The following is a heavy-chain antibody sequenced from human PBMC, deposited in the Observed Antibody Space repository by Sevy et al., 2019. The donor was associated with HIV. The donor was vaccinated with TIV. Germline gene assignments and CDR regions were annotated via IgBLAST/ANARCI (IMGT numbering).Heavy chain of an antibody. Sequence: GGSLRLSCSASGFNISPYALHWVRQTPGKGLQWLAVISKDGTNKNYENFVKGRFSLSIDNSKNTLYLQMINMSPEDTAADYCAKEGYYHVGHSADWFDHWGQGTLVTVSS. J-gene: IGHJ5*02. CDR2: ISKDGTNK. D-gene: IGHD3-10*02. CDR1: GFNISPYA. CDR3: AKEGYYHVGHSADWFDH. V-gene: IGHV3-30*04.